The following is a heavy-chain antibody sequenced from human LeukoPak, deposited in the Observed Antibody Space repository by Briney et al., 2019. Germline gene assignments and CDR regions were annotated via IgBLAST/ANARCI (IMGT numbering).Heavy chain of an antibody. J-gene: IGHJ3*02. Sequence: GGSLRLSCAASGFTFSSYSMNWVRQAPGKGLEWVSYISVRGGDIYYADSVKGRFTISRDNAKNSLYLQMNSLRAEDTALYYCAKSSAQNDAFDIWGQGTMVTVSS. CDR3: AKSSAQNDAFDI. CDR1: GFTFSSYS. V-gene: IGHV3-21*05. CDR2: ISVRGGDI.